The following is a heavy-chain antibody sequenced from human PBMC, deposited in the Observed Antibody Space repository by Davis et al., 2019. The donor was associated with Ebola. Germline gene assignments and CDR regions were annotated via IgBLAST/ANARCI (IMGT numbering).Heavy chain of an antibody. V-gene: IGHV4-59*11. CDR3: ARRGASGVYSYGSFDY. J-gene: IGHJ4*02. CDR1: GGSISSHY. CDR2: IYYSGST. Sequence: PGGSLRLSCTVSGGSISSHYWSWIRQPPGKGLEWIGYIYYSGSTNYNPSLKSRVTISVDTSKNQYSLNLSSVTAADTAVYYCARRGASGVYSYGSFDYWGQGILVTVSS. D-gene: IGHD1-26*01.